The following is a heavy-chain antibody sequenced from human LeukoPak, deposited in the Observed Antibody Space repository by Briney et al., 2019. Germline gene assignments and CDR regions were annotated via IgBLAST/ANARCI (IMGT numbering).Heavy chain of an antibody. J-gene: IGHJ4*02. CDR1: GGTFSSYA. CDR2: IIPIFGTA. Sequence: SVKVSCKASGGTFSSYAISWVRQAPGQGLEWMGGIIPIFGTANYAQKFQGRVTITADESTSTAYMELSSLRSEDTAVYYCARACVDSSGYYYGDGDYWGQGTLVTVSS. V-gene: IGHV1-69*13. CDR3: ARACVDSSGYYYGDGDY. D-gene: IGHD3-22*01.